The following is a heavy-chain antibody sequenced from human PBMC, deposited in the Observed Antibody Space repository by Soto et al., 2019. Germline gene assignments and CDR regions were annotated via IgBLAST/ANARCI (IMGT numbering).Heavy chain of an antibody. CDR2: IGYDGSNK. D-gene: IGHD3-10*01. V-gene: IGHV3-30-3*01. CDR1: GLTLSRFA. CDR3: ARDFVNYYGSWTYGMSF. J-gene: IGHJ6*02. Sequence: GGSLRLSCAASGLTLSRFAMHWVRQAPGKGLEWVAVIGYDGSNKDYADSVKGRFTISRDNSKNTLYLQMNSLRPEDTAVYYCARDFVNYYGSWTYGMSFWGQGTTVTV.